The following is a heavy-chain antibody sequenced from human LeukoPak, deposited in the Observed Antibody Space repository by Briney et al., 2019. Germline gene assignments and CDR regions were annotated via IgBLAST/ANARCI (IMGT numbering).Heavy chain of an antibody. CDR1: GFTFSSYS. J-gene: IGHJ4*02. CDR3: ARSPRDYGGF. CDR2: ISSSSSYI. D-gene: IGHD4/OR15-4a*01. V-gene: IGHV3-21*01. Sequence: GGSLRLSCAASGFTFSSYSMNWVRQAPGKGLEWVSSISSSSSYIYYADSVKGRFTISRDNAKNSLYLQMNSLRAEDTAVYFCARSPRDYGGFWGQGTLVTVSS.